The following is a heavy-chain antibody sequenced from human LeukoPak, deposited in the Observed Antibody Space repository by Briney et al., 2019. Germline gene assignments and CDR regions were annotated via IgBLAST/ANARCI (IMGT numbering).Heavy chain of an antibody. D-gene: IGHD3-10*01. CDR2: IYSGGST. V-gene: IGHV3-66*02. Sequence: GGSLRLSCAAPGFTVSSNYMSWVRQAPGKGLEWVSVIYSGGSTYYADSVKGRFTISRDNSKNTLYLQMNSLRAEDTAVYYCARDYYGSGSYSDYMDVWGKGTTVTVSS. CDR1: GFTVSSNY. CDR3: ARDYYGSGSYSDYMDV. J-gene: IGHJ6*03.